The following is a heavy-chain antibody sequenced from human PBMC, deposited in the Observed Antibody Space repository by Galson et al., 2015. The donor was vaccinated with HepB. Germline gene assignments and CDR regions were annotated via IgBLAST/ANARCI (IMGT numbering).Heavy chain of an antibody. J-gene: IGHJ4*02. CDR1: GFTFSRFG. D-gene: IGHD1-26*01. CDR3: VKGGGGATWGAFDY. Sequence: SLRLSCAASGFTFSRFGMHWVRQAPGKGLEWAALLSYDGTNKYYADSVKGRFTISRDNSKSTLHLQLNNLRPEDTAVYYCVKGGGGATWGAFDYWGQGALVTVSS. CDR2: LSYDGTNK. V-gene: IGHV3-30*18.